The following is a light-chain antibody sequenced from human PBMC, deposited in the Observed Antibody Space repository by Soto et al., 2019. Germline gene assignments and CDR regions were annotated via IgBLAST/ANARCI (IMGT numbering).Light chain of an antibody. CDR2: AAS. V-gene: IGKV1-9*01. J-gene: IGKJ1*01. CDR3: PQYNSWT. CDR1: QVINSF. Sequence: IQFTQAASSRSASVGDRVTITCRASQVINSFLDWYQHKQGKAPNLMISAASTLQSGVQSRFSGSGSGTDFTLNIRSLQPDDFATYYCPQYNSWTFGQGTKVDIK.